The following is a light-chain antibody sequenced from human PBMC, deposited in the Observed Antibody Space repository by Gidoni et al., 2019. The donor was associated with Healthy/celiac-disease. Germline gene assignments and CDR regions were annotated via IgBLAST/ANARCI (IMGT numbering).Light chain of an antibody. CDR3: QQYDNLPLLT. Sequence: DIQMTQSPSSLSASVGDRVTITCQASQDISNYLNWYQQKPGKAPKLLIYDASNLETGVPSRFSGSGSGTDFTFTISSLQPEDIATYYCQQYDNLPLLTFXPXTKVDIK. CDR1: QDISNY. J-gene: IGKJ3*01. CDR2: DAS. V-gene: IGKV1-33*01.